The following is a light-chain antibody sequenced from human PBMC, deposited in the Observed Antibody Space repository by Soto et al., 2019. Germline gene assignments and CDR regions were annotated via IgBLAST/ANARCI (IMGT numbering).Light chain of an antibody. CDR2: DVS. CDR1: TSDVGAYNY. V-gene: IGLV2-14*01. Sequence: QSALTQPASVSGSPGQSITISCTGTTSDVGAYNYVSWYQQHPGKAPKLMIYDVSNRPLGVSDRFSGSKSGNTASLTISGLQAEDEADYYCNSYTSDTTITYVFGSGTKLTVL. J-gene: IGLJ1*01. CDR3: NSYTSDTTITYV.